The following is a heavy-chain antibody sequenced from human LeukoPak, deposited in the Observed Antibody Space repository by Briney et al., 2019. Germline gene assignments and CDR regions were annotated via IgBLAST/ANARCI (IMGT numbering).Heavy chain of an antibody. D-gene: IGHD3-3*01. CDR3: ARVRDKSGYYSRNKNAFDI. J-gene: IGHJ3*02. CDR1: GFTFSTYS. CDR2: ISYDGSKR. Sequence: KPGGSLRLSCAASGFTFSTYSMHWVRQAPGKGLQWVALISYDGSKRYYTDSVEGRFTISRDNSKNTLYLQMDSLRAEDTAVYYCARVRDKSGYYSRNKNAFDICGQGTMVTVSS. V-gene: IGHV3-30*04.